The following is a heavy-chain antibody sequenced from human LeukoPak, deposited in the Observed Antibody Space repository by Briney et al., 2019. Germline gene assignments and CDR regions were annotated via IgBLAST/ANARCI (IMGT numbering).Heavy chain of an antibody. CDR3: ARVTKRPRGHFDY. CDR1: GGSISSGGYY. J-gene: IGHJ4*02. CDR2: IYYSGST. V-gene: IGHV4-31*03. Sequence: SETLSLTCTVSGGSISSGGYYWSWIRQHPGKGLEWIGYIYYSGSTYYNPSLKSRVTISVDTSKNQLSLKLSSVTAADTAVYYCARVTKRPRGHFDYWGQGTLVTVSS.